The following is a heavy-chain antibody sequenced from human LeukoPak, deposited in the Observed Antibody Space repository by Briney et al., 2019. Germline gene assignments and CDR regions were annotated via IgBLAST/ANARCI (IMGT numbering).Heavy chain of an antibody. Sequence: SDTLSLTCTVSSGSISSYYWSWIRQPPGKGLEWIGYNYYSGSTNYNPSLKSRVTISVDTSKNQFSLKLSSVTAADTAVYYCARGKTYYDISKDAFDIWGQGTMVTVSS. V-gene: IGHV4-59*07. J-gene: IGHJ3*02. CDR1: SGSISSYY. D-gene: IGHD3-22*01. CDR2: NYYSGST. CDR3: ARGKTYYDISKDAFDI.